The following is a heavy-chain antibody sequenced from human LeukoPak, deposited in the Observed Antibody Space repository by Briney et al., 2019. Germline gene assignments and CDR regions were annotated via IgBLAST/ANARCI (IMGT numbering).Heavy chain of an antibody. D-gene: IGHD3-9*01. CDR3: ARANYDILTGYFDY. CDR2: ISGSGGST. V-gene: IGHV3-23*01. Sequence: GGSLRLSCAASGFTFSSYAMSWVRQAPGKGLEWVSGISGSGGSTYYADSVKGRFTISRDNSKNTLYLQMNSLRAEDTAVYYCARANYDILTGYFDYWGQGTLVTVSS. CDR1: GFTFSSYA. J-gene: IGHJ4*02.